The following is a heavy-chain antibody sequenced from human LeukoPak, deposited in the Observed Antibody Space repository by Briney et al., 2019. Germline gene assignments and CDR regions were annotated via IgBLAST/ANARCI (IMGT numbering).Heavy chain of an antibody. J-gene: IGHJ4*02. Sequence: SETLSLTRTLSLGSISSYYWSWIRQPPGKGGEWIGYIYYSGSTNYNPSLNSRVTISVDTSKNQFSLKLSSVTPADTAVYYCARGDDYDYGDLYFDYWGQGTLVTASS. D-gene: IGHD4-17*01. CDR1: LGSISSYY. CDR3: ARGDDYDYGDLYFDY. CDR2: IYYSGST. V-gene: IGHV4-59*01.